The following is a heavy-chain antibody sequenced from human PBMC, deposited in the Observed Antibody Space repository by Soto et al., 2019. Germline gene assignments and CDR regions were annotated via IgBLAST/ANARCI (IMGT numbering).Heavy chain of an antibody. Sequence: SVKVSCKASGGTFSSYAISWVPQAPGQGLEWMGGIIPIFGTANYAQKFQGRVTITADESTSTAYMELSSLRSEDTAVYYCARYVIARIAGTICYNCCDPRHRGTLIAVSS. CDR2: IIPIFGTA. V-gene: IGHV1-69*13. J-gene: IGHJ5*02. D-gene: IGHD1-20*01. CDR3: ARYVIARIAGTICYNCCDP. CDR1: GGTFSSYA.